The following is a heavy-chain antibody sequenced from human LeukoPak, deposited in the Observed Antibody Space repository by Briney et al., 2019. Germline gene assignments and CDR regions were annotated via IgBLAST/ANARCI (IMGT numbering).Heavy chain of an antibody. CDR1: GFTFSSHA. Sequence: PGGSLRLSCTPSGFTFSSHAMSWVRQAPGKGLEWVSGISGNGAGTYYGDSVKGRFTISRDNSKNTLYLQMNSLRAEDTAVYYCARDLHYSSGFYFDYWGQGTLVTVSS. V-gene: IGHV3-23*01. J-gene: IGHJ4*02. CDR3: ARDLHYSSGFYFDY. D-gene: IGHD6-19*01. CDR2: ISGNGAGT.